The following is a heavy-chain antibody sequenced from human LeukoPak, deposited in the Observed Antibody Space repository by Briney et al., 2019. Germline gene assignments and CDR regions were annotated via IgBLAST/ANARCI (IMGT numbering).Heavy chain of an antibody. V-gene: IGHV4-34*01. D-gene: IGHD2-2*01. CDR3: ARQPGNIVVVPAAHEDS. J-gene: IGHJ4*02. CDR2: INHSGST. Sequence: SETLSLTCAVYGGSFSGYYWSWIRQPPGKGLEWIGEINHSGSTNYNPSLKSRFTISVDTSKNQFSLKLSSVTPADTAVYSCARQPGNIVVVPAAHEDSWGQGTLVTVSS. CDR1: GGSFSGYY.